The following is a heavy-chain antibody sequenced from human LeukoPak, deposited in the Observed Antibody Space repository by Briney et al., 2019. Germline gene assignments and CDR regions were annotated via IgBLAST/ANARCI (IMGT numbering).Heavy chain of an antibody. Sequence: SVKVSCKASGGTFSSYAISWVRQAPGQGLEWMGRIIPILGIANYAQKFQGRVTTTADKSTSTAYMELSSLRSEDTAVYYCARVRVAARARYYFDYWGQGTLVTVSS. CDR1: GGTFSSYA. D-gene: IGHD6-6*01. V-gene: IGHV1-69*04. J-gene: IGHJ4*02. CDR3: ARVRVAARARYYFDY. CDR2: IIPILGIA.